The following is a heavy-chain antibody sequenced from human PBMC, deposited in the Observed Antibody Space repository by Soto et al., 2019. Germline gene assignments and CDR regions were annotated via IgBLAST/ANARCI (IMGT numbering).Heavy chain of an antibody. Sequence: SETLSLTCTVSGGSIGSGDYYWSWIRQPPGKGLEWIGYIYYSGSTSYNPSLKSRVTISVDTSKNQFSLKLSSVTAADTAVYYCASGLYSNYRFDYWGQGTLVTVSS. J-gene: IGHJ4*02. CDR1: GGSIGSGDYY. D-gene: IGHD4-4*01. CDR2: IYYSGST. CDR3: ASGLYSNYRFDY. V-gene: IGHV4-30-4*01.